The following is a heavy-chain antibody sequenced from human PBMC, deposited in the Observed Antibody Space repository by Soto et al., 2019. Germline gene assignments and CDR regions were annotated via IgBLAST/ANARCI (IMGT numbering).Heavy chain of an antibody. V-gene: IGHV4-39*01. J-gene: IGHJ4*02. CDR3: ASSYGDYVSY. CDR1: DGSISSSSYY. CDR2: ISYSGST. D-gene: IGHD4-17*01. Sequence: SETLSLTCTVSDGSISSSSYYWGWIRQPPGKGLEWIGSISYSGSTYYNPSLKSRVTISVDTSKNQFSLKLSSVTAADTAVYYCASSYGDYVSYWGQGTLVTVSS.